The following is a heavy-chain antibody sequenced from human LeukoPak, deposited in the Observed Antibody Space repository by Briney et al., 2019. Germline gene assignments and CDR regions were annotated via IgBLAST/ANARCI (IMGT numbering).Heavy chain of an antibody. CDR1: GFTFSSYW. CDR3: ARDLTQNGYYFDY. V-gene: IGHV3-74*01. CDR2: INSDGSST. Sequence: GGSLRLSCAASGFTFSSYWMHWVRQAPGKGLMWVSRINSDGSSTTYADSVKGRFTISRDNAKNTLYLQMNSLRAEDTAVYYCARDLTQNGYYFDYWRQGTLVTVSS. D-gene: IGHD3-16*01. J-gene: IGHJ4*02.